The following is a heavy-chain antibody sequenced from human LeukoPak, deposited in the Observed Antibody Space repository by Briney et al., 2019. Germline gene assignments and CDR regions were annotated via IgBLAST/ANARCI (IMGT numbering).Heavy chain of an antibody. CDR3: AREAAGGPSPFDT. D-gene: IGHD6-13*01. CDR1: GYTFTSYY. Sequence: ASVKVSCKASGYTFTSYYMHWVRQAPGQGLEWMGIINPSGGSTSYAQKFQGRVTMTRDTPISRAYMEIRRLRYDDTAVYYCAREAAGGPSPFDTWGQGTLVTVSP. J-gene: IGHJ4*02. V-gene: IGHV1-46*01. CDR2: INPSGGST.